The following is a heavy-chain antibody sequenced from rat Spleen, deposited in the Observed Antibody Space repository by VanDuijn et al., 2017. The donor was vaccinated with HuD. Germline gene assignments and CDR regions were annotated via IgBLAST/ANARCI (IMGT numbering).Heavy chain of an antibody. J-gene: IGHJ2*01. V-gene: IGHV5-20*01. CDR3: ATDWFFDY. D-gene: IGHD1-12*03. CDR1: GFALSDHF. CDR2: ISYDGSST. Sequence: EVQLVESDGGLVQPGKSLTLSRAASGFALSDHFMAWVRQAPTKGLEWVATISYDGSSTYYRDSVKGRFTVSRDNAKSSLYLQMDSLRSEDTATYYCATDWFFDYWGQGVMVTVSS.